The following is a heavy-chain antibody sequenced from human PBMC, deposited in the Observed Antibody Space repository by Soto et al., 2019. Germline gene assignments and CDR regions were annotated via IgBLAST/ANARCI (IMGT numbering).Heavy chain of an antibody. V-gene: IGHV1-2*02. Sequence: ASVKVSCKASGYTFTGYYMHWVRQAPGQGLEWMGWINPNSGGTNYAQKFQGRVTMTRDTSISTAYMELSRLRSDDTAVYYCARGSVRAAADWFDPWGQGTLVTAPQ. D-gene: IGHD6-13*01. CDR2: INPNSGGT. CDR1: GYTFTGYY. J-gene: IGHJ5*02. CDR3: ARGSVRAAADWFDP.